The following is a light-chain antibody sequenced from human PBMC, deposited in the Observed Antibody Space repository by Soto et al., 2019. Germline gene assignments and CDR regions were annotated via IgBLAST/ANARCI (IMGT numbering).Light chain of an antibody. CDR1: QSVSSN. CDR2: GAS. V-gene: IGKV3-15*01. CDR3: EQDNNWPPW. Sequence: EIVMTQSPATLSVSPGERATLSCRASQSVSSNLAWYQQKPGQAPRLLIYGASTRATGIPARFSGSGSGTEFTLTISSLQSGDFAVYYCEQDNNWPPWFGQGTKVEIK. J-gene: IGKJ1*01.